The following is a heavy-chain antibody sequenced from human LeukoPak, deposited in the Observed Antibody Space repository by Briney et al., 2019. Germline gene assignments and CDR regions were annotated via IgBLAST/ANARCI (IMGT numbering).Heavy chain of an antibody. CDR1: GFTFSSYS. D-gene: IGHD3-22*01. CDR2: ISTSSAHI. V-gene: IGHV3-21*01. Sequence: PGGSLRLSCAASGFTFSSYSMIWVRQAPGRGLEWVSSISTSSAHIYYADSVKGRFTISRDNAKNSLYLQMNSLRAEDTAVYYCASSAHYYDSSGYYLWGQGTLVTVSS. J-gene: IGHJ4*02. CDR3: ASSAHYYDSSGYYL.